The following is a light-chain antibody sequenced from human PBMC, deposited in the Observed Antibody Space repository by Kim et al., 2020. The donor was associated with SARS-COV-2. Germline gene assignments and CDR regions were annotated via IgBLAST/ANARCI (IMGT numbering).Light chain of an antibody. J-gene: IGLJ2*01. V-gene: IGLV7-46*01. Sequence: PGGTVTLTCASRTGAVTSVHFPYWFQQKPGQAPRTLIYDTGNRHSWTPARFSGSLLGGKAALTLSAAQAEDEADYYCLLSYSDSRVFGGGTQLTVL. CDR3: LLSYSDSRV. CDR2: DTG. CDR1: TGAVTSVHF.